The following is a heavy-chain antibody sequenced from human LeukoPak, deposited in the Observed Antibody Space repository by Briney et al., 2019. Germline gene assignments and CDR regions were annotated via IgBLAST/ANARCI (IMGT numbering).Heavy chain of an antibody. D-gene: IGHD2-2*01. CDR3: ARGLKVVPAANFDY. V-gene: IGHV1-18*01. J-gene: IGHJ4*02. Sequence: RASVKVSCKASGYTFTSYGISWVRQAPGQGLEWMGWISAYNGNTNYAQKLQGRVTMTTDTSTSTAYMELSRLRSDDTAVYYCARGLKVVPAANFDYWGQGTLVTVSS. CDR1: GYTFTSYG. CDR2: ISAYNGNT.